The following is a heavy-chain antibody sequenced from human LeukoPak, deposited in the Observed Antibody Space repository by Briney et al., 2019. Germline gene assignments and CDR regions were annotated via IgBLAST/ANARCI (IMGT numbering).Heavy chain of an antibody. CDR2: IYHSGST. J-gene: IGHJ3*02. CDR1: GYSLSSGYY. CDR3: ASTIVVDALDI. Sequence: SGTLSLTCAVSGYSLSSGYYWGWIRQPPGKGLEWFGSIYHSGSTYYNPSLKSRVTKSVDTSKNQFSLKLSAVTAADTAVYYCASTIVVDALDIWGQGTMVTVSS. V-gene: IGHV4-38-2*01. D-gene: IGHD2-15*01.